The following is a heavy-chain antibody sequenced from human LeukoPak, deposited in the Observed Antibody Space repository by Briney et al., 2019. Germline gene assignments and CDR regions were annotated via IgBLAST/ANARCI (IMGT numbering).Heavy chain of an antibody. J-gene: IGHJ4*02. CDR1: GFTFSSYG. CDR2: IWYDGSNK. CDR3: ARDLVGGWDDSSGYYYGYFDY. D-gene: IGHD3-22*01. V-gene: IGHV3-33*01. Sequence: GRSLRLSCAASGFTFSSYGMHWVRQAPGKGLEWVAVIWYDGSNKYYADSVKGRFTISRDNSKNTLYLQMNSLRAEDMAVYYCARDLVGGWDDSSGYYYGYFDYWGQGTLVTVSS.